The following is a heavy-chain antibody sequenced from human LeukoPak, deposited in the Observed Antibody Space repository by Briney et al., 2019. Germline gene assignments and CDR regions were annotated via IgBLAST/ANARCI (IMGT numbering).Heavy chain of an antibody. V-gene: IGHV4-39*01. J-gene: IGHJ4*02. CDR2: IYDSGNT. Sequence: SETLPLTCSVSGGSISGSGYYWAWIRQPPGKGLEWIGNIYDSGNTYYNPSLKSRVTISVDTSKNQFSLELNSVTAADTAVYFCARRCRSTSCYHYWGQGTLVTVSS. CDR3: ARRCRSTSCYHY. D-gene: IGHD2-2*01. CDR1: GGSISGSGYY.